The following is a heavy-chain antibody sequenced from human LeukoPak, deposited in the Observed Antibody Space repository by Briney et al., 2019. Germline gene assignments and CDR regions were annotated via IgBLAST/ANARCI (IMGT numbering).Heavy chain of an antibody. V-gene: IGHV4-34*01. CDR2: INHSGST. Sequence: SETLSLTCAVYGGSFSGYYWSWIRQPPGKGLEWIGEINHSGSTNYNPSLKSRVTISVDTSKNQFSLKLSSVTAADTAVYYCARVSRMRAAAGTRARGGVDYWGQGTLVTASA. CDR1: GGSFSGYY. J-gene: IGHJ4*02. CDR3: ARVSRMRAAAGTRARGGVDY. D-gene: IGHD6-13*01.